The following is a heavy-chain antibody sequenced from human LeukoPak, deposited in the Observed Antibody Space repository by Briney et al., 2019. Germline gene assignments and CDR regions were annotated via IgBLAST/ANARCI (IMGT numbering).Heavy chain of an antibody. V-gene: IGHV1-46*01. Sequence: ASVKVSCKASGHTVTNYYIHRVRQAPGQWLEWMGLTNPTGDSTGYAQNFQARVTMTRDTSTNTVHMELSSLRSEDTAVYYCARHPSPQLHHFDYWGQGTLVTVSS. D-gene: IGHD2-2*01. J-gene: IGHJ4*02. CDR1: GHTVTNYY. CDR2: TNPTGDST. CDR3: ARHPSPQLHHFDY.